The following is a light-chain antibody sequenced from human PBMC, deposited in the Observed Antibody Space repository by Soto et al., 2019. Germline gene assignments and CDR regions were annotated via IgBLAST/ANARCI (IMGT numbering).Light chain of an antibody. V-gene: IGKV3-20*01. CDR3: HYGTSPTWT. CDR1: RSVSGNY. J-gene: IGKJ1*01. CDR2: GVS. Sequence: EIVLTQSPGTLSLSPGERATLSCRASRSVSGNYLAWYQQKPGQAPRLLIYGVSSRATGKTDRFSGSGSGTDFTLTISRLEPEDFAVYHCHYGTSPTWTFGQGTKVEVK.